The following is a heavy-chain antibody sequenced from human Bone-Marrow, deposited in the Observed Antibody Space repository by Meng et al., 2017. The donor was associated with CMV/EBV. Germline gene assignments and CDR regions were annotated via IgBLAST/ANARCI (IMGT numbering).Heavy chain of an antibody. CDR2: INQDGSVK. J-gene: IGHJ4*02. CDR1: GVTFGTYW. V-gene: IGHV3-7*01. D-gene: IGHD5-24*01. CDR3: ARDNDGKDY. Sequence: GGSLRLSCVASGVTFGTYWMSWVRQAPGKGLAWVANINQDGSVKFYVDSVKGRFTISRDNAKNSLYLQMNSLRVEDTAVYYCARDNDGKDYWGQGTLVTVSS.